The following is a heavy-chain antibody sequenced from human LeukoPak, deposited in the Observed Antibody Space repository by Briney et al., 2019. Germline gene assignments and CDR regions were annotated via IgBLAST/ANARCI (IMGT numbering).Heavy chain of an antibody. D-gene: IGHD6-6*01. CDR2: ISSSATST. CDR3: ARDSSTSFDA. Sequence: GGSLRLSCAASGFTFSDYYMSWIRQAPGKGLEWISHISSSATSTNYADSVEGRFTISRDNAKNSLYLQMNSLRDEDTAVYYCARDSSTSFDAWGQGTLVTVSS. CDR1: GFTFSDYY. J-gene: IGHJ5*02. V-gene: IGHV3-11*06.